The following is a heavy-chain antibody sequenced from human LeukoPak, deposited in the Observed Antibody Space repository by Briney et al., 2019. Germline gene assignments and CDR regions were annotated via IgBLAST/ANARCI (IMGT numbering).Heavy chain of an antibody. V-gene: IGHV4-61*02. CDR3: AREGQLGYYYYMDV. D-gene: IGHD6-13*01. CDR2: IYSSGST. Sequence: SQTLSLTCTVSGGSISSDNYYWSWIRQPAGKGLEWIGRIYSSGSTNYNPSLKSRVTISVDTSKNQFSLKLSSVTAADTAVYYCAREGQLGYYYYMDVWGKGTTVTISS. J-gene: IGHJ6*03. CDR1: GGSISSDNYY.